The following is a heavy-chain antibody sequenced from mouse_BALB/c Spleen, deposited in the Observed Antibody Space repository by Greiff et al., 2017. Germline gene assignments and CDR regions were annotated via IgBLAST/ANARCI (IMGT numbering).Heavy chain of an antibody. CDR2: IWSGGST. V-gene: IGHV2-2*02. CDR1: GFSLTSYG. J-gene: IGHJ4*01. Sequence: VQVVESGPGLVQPSQSLSITCTVSGFSLTSYGVHWVRQSPGKGLEWLGVIWSGGSTDYNAAFISRLSISKDNSKSQVFFKMNSLQANDTAIYYCARKEDYGYDEGDAMDYWGQGTSVTVSS. D-gene: IGHD2-2*01. CDR3: ARKEDYGYDEGDAMDY.